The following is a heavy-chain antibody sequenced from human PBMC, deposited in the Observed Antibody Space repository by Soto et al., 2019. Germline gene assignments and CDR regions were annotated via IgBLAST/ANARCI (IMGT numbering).Heavy chain of an antibody. CDR2: IYWDDDK. CDR3: AHKPDYGDSEYFDY. CDR1: GFSLSTSGVG. J-gene: IGHJ4*02. Sequence: SGPTLVKPTQTLTLTCTFSGFSLSTSGVGVGWIRQPPGKALEWLALIYWDDDKRYSPSLKSRLTITKDTSKNQVVLTMTNMDPVDTATYYCAHKPDYGDSEYFDYWGQGTLVTVSS. D-gene: IGHD4-17*01. V-gene: IGHV2-5*02.